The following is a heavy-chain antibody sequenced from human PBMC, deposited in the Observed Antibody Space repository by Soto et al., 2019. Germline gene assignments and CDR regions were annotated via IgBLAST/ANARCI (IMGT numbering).Heavy chain of an antibody. Sequence: AAVKVSCKASGYTFTGYYMHWVRQAPGQGREWMGWINPNSGGTNYAQKFQGRVTMTRDTSISTAYMELSRLRSDDTAVYYCASRSYYYYYYGMDVWGQGNKVTVSS. CDR3: ASRSYYYYYYGMDV. CDR2: INPNSGGT. CDR1: GYTFTGYY. J-gene: IGHJ6*02. V-gene: IGHV1-2*02.